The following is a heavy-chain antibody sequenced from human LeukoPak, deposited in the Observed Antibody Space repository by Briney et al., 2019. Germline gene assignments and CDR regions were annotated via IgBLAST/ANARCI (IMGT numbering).Heavy chain of an antibody. V-gene: IGHV1-8*01. D-gene: IGHD3-22*01. J-gene: IGHJ3*02. Sequence: GASVKVSCKASGYTFTSYDINWVRQATGQGLEWMGWMNPNSGNTGYAQKFQGRVTMTRSTSISTAYMELSSLRSEDTAVYYCARQVYYDSSGYYANDAFDIWGQGTMVTVSS. CDR3: ARQVYYDSSGYYANDAFDI. CDR2: MNPNSGNT. CDR1: GYTFTSYD.